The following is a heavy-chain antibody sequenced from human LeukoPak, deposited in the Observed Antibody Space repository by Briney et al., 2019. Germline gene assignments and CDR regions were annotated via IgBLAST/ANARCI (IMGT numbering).Heavy chain of an antibody. CDR2: ISGSGTNT. D-gene: IGHD5-12*01. V-gene: IGHV3-23*01. J-gene: IGHJ5*02. Sequence: GGSLRLSCAASGFTFSSYAMSWVRQAPGKGLEWVSVISGSGTNTYYADSVKGRFTISRDNSKNTLYLQMNSLRAEDTAVYYCAKAPTIVANQNWFDPWGQGTLVTVSS. CDR1: GFTFSSYA. CDR3: AKAPTIVANQNWFDP.